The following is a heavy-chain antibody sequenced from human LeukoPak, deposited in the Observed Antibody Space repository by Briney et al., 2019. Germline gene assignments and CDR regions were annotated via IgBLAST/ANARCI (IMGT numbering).Heavy chain of an antibody. Sequence: SETLSLTCAVYGGSFSGYYWSWIRQPPGKGLEWIGEINHSGSTNYNPSLKSRVTMSVDTSKNQFSLKLSSVTAADTTVYYCASHDYGDSLFGYWGQGTMVTVSS. CDR3: ASHDYGDSLFGY. J-gene: IGHJ4*02. V-gene: IGHV4-34*01. CDR1: GGSFSGYY. D-gene: IGHD4-17*01. CDR2: INHSGST.